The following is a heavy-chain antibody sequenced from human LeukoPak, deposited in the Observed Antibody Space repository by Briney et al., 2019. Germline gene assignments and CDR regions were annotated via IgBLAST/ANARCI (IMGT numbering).Heavy chain of an antibody. CDR1: GGSISSGGYY. J-gene: IGHJ4*02. CDR2: IYHSGST. CDR3: AREQGLTGTNY. D-gene: IGHD1-20*01. Sequence: SETLSLTCTVSGGSISSGGYYWSWIRQPPGKGLEWIGYIYHSGSTYYNPSLKSRVTISVDRSKNQFSLKLSSVTAADTAVYYCAREQGLTGTNYWGQGTLVTVSS. V-gene: IGHV4-30-2*01.